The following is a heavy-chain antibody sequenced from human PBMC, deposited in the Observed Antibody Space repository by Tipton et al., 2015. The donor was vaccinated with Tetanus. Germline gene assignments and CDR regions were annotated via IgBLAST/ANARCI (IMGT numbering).Heavy chain of an antibody. Sequence: TLSLTCTFSGGSISSGNYYWSWIRQPPGKELEWIGYIYYSGGTNYNPSLKSRVTISVDTSKNQFSLRLNSVSAADTAVYYCARGAIFGVLTYRAFDIWGQGTMVTVSS. CDR3: ARGAIFGVLTYRAFDI. D-gene: IGHD3-3*01. V-gene: IGHV4-61*01. J-gene: IGHJ3*02. CDR1: GGSISSGNYY. CDR2: IYYSGGT.